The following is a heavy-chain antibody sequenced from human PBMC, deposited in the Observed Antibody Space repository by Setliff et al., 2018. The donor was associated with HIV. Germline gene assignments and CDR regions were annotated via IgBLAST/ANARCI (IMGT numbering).Heavy chain of an antibody. V-gene: IGHV4-31*03. CDR1: GGSISSGGYY. CDR3: ARKGKYYYDSSGYSN. J-gene: IGHJ4*02. CDR2: IYYSGST. Sequence: SETLSLTCTVSGGSISSGGYYWSWIRQHPGKGLEWIGYIYYSGSTYYNPSLKSRVTISVDTSKNQFSLKLSSVTAADTAAYYCARKGKYYYDSSGYSNWGQGTLVTVSS. D-gene: IGHD3-22*01.